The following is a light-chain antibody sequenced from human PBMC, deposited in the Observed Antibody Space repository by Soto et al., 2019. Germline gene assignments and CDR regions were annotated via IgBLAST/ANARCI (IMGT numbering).Light chain of an antibody. Sequence: DIQMTQSPSSLSASVGDRVTITCRASQGIDNYLAWYQQRPGKVPKLLIYAASALQSGVSSRFSGSGSGTDFTLTISSLQPEDVATYYGQKYNRAPLTFGGGTKVQIK. CDR1: QGIDNY. V-gene: IGKV1-27*01. J-gene: IGKJ4*01. CDR2: AAS. CDR3: QKYNRAPLT.